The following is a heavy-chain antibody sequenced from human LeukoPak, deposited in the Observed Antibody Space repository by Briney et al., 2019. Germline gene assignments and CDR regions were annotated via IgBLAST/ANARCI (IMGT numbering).Heavy chain of an antibody. CDR2: IYYSGRT. CDR1: VGSLSGYS. D-gene: IGHD4-11*01. Sequence: SETLSLTCTLSVGSLSGYSWSWGPQPPGKGLEWIGHIYYSGRTNYNPSLKSRVTISVDTSKNQFSLKLNSVTAADTAVYYCARFLNTLTTPGYFDYWGQGTLVSVSS. V-gene: IGHV4-59*01. J-gene: IGHJ4*02. CDR3: ARFLNTLTTPGYFDY.